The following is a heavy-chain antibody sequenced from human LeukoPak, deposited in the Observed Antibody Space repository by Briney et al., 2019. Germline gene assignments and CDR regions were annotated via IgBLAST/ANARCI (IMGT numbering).Heavy chain of an antibody. CDR3: ARATGYSSGWYSAQGYYFDY. V-gene: IGHV4-38-2*02. CDR1: GYSISSGYY. CDR2: IYHSGST. J-gene: IGHJ4*02. D-gene: IGHD6-19*01. Sequence: PSETLSLTCTVSGYSISSGYYWGWIRQPPGKGLEWIGSIYHSGSTYYNPSLKSRVTISVDTSKNQFSLKLSSVTAADTAVYYCARATGYSSGWYSAQGYYFDYWGLGTLVTVSS.